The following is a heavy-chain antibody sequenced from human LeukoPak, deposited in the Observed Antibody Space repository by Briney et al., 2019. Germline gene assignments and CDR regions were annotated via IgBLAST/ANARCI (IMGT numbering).Heavy chain of an antibody. V-gene: IGHV4-34*01. CDR1: GGSFSGYY. D-gene: IGHD3-3*01. Sequence: SETLSLTCAVYGGSFSGYYWSWIRQPPGKGLEWIGSIYDGGSTYYNPSLKSRVTISVDTSKNQFSLKLSSVTAADTAVYYCARSSGKWSGDYYYHYMDVWGRGTTVTISS. CDR2: IYDGGST. J-gene: IGHJ6*03. CDR3: ARSSGKWSGDYYYHYMDV.